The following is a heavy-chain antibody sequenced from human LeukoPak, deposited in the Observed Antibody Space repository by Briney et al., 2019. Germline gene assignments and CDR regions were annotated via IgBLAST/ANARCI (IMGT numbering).Heavy chain of an antibody. J-gene: IGHJ4*02. CDR1: GFTLSDYY. V-gene: IGHV3-11*01. CDR2: ISSSGSAT. CDR3: ARESGYSFDY. D-gene: IGHD5-12*01. Sequence: GGSLRLSCAASGFTLSDYYMSWIRQASGKGLEWVSYISSSGSATYYADSVKGRFTISRDNAKNSLYLQMNSLRAEDTAVYYCARESGYSFDYWGQGTLVTVSS.